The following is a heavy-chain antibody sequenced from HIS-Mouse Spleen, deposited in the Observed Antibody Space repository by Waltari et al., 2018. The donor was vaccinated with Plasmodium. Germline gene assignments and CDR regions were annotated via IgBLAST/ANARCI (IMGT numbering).Heavy chain of an antibody. V-gene: IGHV3-7*01. CDR3: ASSWYWYFDL. J-gene: IGHJ2*01. CDR2: IKQEGSEK. CDR1: GFTFCSDW. D-gene: IGHD6-13*01. Sequence: EVQLVESGGGWFQPGGSLRRSCAASGFTFCSDWMSWVRQAPGKGLEWVANIKQEGSEKYYVDSVKGRFTISRDNAKNSLYLQMNSLRAEDTAVYYCASSWYWYFDLWGRGTLVTVSS.